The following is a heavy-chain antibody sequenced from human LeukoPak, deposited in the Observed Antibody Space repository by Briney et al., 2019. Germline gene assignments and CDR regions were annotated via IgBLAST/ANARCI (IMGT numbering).Heavy chain of an antibody. CDR3: ARDLGGYYDIFPRGRPNWFDP. D-gene: IGHD3-22*01. CDR1: GYTFTSYA. CDR2: INTNTGNP. J-gene: IGHJ5*02. V-gene: IGHV7-4-1*02. Sequence: ASVKVSCKASGYTFTSYAMNWVRQAPGQGLEWMGWINTNTGNPTYAQGFTGRFVFSLDTSVSTAYLQISSLKAEDTAVYYCARDLGGYYDIFPRGRPNWFDPWGQGTLVTVSS.